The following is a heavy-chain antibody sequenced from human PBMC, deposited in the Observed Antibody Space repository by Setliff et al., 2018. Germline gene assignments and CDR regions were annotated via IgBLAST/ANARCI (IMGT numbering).Heavy chain of an antibody. D-gene: IGHD3-10*01. Sequence: VSGDSMSFSYWSWIRQPPGKGLEWIGYIYYSGSTDSHPSLKSRVSISIDTSKNQFSLSVRSVTAADTAIYYCAKGRGEMDSWGQGILVTVSS. CDR3: AKGRGEMDS. CDR2: IYYSGST. CDR1: GDSMSFSY. V-gene: IGHV4-59*01. J-gene: IGHJ4*02.